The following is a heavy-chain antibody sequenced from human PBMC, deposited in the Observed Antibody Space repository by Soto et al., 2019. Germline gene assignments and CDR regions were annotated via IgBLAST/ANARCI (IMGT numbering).Heavy chain of an antibody. D-gene: IGHD2-15*01. CDR2: IYHSGST. CDR1: GGSIRSTNW. Sequence: SETLSLTCGVSGGSIRSTNWWSWVRQPPGKGLEWIGEIYHSGSTNYIPSLKSRVTISVDKSKNQFSLKLTSVTAADTAVYYCATSDVGSRCGGLDVWGQGTTVPVSS. CDR3: ATSDVGSRCGGLDV. V-gene: IGHV4-4*02. J-gene: IGHJ6*02.